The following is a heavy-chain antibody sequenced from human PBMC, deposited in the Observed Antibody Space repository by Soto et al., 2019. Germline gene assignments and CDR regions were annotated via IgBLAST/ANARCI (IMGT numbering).Heavy chain of an antibody. D-gene: IGHD6-6*01. J-gene: IGHJ6*01. CDR2: INHSGST. Sequence: SETLSLTCAVYGGSFSGYYWSWIRQPPGKGLEWIGEINHSGSTNYNPSLKSRVTISVDTSKNQFSLKLSSVTAADTAVYYCATAVRYSGSPSGYYYGMDVWGQGTTVAASS. V-gene: IGHV4-34*01. CDR3: ATAVRYSGSPSGYYYGMDV. CDR1: GGSFSGYY.